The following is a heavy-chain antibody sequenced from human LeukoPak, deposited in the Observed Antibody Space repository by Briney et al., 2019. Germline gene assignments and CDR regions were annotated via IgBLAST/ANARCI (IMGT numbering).Heavy chain of an antibody. CDR3: ARYYLQWLARSTNWFDP. Sequence: PSEILSLTCSVSGGSISSYYWSWIRQPPGKGLEWIGYIYYSGSTNYNPSLKSRVTISVDTSKNQFSLKLSSVTAADTAVYYCARYYLQWLARSTNWFDPWGQGTLVTVSS. D-gene: IGHD6-19*01. CDR2: IYYSGST. CDR1: GGSISSYY. J-gene: IGHJ5*02. V-gene: IGHV4-59*12.